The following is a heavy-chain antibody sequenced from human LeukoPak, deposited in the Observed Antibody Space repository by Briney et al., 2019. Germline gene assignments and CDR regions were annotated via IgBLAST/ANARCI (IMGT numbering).Heavy chain of an antibody. CDR3: ARDGSKGY. J-gene: IGHJ4*02. CDR1: GFTFSTYS. V-gene: IGHV3-21*01. CDR2: ITRSSYHI. Sequence: GGSLRLSCAASGFTFSTYSMNWVRQAPGKGLEWVSSITRSSYHIYYADSVKGRFTISRDNAKNSLYLQMNSLRAEDTAVYYCARDGSKGYWGQGTLVTVSS.